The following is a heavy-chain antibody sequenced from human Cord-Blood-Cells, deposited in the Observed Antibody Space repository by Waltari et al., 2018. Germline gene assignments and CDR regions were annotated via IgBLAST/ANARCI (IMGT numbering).Heavy chain of an antibody. J-gene: IGHJ4*02. V-gene: IGHV3-30*04. CDR1: GFTFSSYA. Sequence: QVQLVESGGGVVQPGRSLRLSCAASGFTFSSYAMHWVRQAPGKGLEWVAVISYDGSNKYYADSVKGRFTISRDNSKNTLYLQMYSLRAEDTAVYYCARTGAWELQYYFDYWGQGTLVTVSS. CDR2: ISYDGSNK. D-gene: IGHD1-26*01. CDR3: ARTGAWELQYYFDY.